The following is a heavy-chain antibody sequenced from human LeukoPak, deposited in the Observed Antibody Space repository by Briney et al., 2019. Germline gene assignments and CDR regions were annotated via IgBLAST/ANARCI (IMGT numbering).Heavy chain of an antibody. V-gene: IGHV1-69*13. CDR1: GYTFTGYY. Sequence: GASVKVSCKASGYTFTGYYMHWVRQAPGQGLEWMGGIIPIFGTANYAQKFQGRVTITADESTSTAYMELSSLRSEDTAVYYCARAPHYYDSNYMDVWGKGTTVTISS. CDR3: ARAPHYYDSNYMDV. J-gene: IGHJ6*03. CDR2: IIPIFGTA. D-gene: IGHD3-22*01.